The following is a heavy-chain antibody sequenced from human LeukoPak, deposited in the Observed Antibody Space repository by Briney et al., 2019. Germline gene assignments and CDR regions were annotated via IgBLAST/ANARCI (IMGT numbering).Heavy chain of an antibody. CDR2: IRDSGEA. D-gene: IGHD3/OR15-3a*01. V-gene: IGHV3-66*03. CDR1: GFIFSDYY. CDR3: ARDRAALQDWVEFDP. J-gene: IGHJ5*02. Sequence: GGSLRLSCAVSGFIFSDYYMSWVRQAPGKGLEWVGLIRDSGEAFYADFVRGRFAISRDESENTLYLQMNSLRVEDTAVYFCARDRAALQDWVEFDPWGQGTPVIVSS.